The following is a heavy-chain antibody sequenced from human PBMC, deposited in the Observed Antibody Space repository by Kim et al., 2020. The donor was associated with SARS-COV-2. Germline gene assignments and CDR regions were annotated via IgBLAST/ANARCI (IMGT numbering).Heavy chain of an antibody. Sequence: SETLSLTCTVSGASISNYYWSWIRQPPGKGLEWIGYIYYSGSTNYNPSLKSRVTISIDTSKSQFSLKLSSVTAADTAVYSFARGLRYGASWGQGTLVPVS. CDR3: ARGLRYGAS. V-gene: IGHV4-59*08. CDR2: IYYSGST. CDR1: GASISNYY. D-gene: IGHD4-17*01. J-gene: IGHJ5*02.